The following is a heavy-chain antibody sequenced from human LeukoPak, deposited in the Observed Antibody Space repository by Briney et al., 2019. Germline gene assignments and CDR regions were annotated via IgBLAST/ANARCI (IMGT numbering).Heavy chain of an antibody. CDR3: ARGLCSSTGCYQGPFDF. CDR1: GFGFSSAW. V-gene: IGHV3-15*01. CDR2: IKNKTYGGTT. D-gene: IGHD2-2*01. J-gene: IGHJ4*02. Sequence: PGGSLRLSCAASGFGFSSAWMTWVRQAPGKGLEWVGHIKNKTYGGTTDYAAPVKGRFIISRDDSKNTLYLQMNRLRTDDTAVYYCARGLCSSTGCYQGPFDFWGQGMLVTVSS.